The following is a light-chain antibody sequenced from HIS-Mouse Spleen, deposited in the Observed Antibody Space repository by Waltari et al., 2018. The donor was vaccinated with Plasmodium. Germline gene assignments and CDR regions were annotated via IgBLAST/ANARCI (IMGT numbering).Light chain of an antibody. Sequence: SYQLTQPPSVSVPPAQTASITCSGEKLGAKYACWYQQKPGQSPVLVIYQDSKRPSGIPERFSGSNSGNTATLTISGTQAMDEADYYCQAWDSSTAWVFGGGTKLTVL. CDR1: KLGAKY. V-gene: IGLV3-1*01. CDR2: QDS. CDR3: QAWDSSTAWV. J-gene: IGLJ2*01.